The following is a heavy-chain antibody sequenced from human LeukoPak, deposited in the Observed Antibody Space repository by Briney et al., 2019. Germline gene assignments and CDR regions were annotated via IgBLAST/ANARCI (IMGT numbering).Heavy chain of an antibody. CDR3: ARPTTSGLYSH. CDR2: ISGSSRTT. D-gene: IGHD6-19*01. J-gene: IGHJ3*01. CDR1: GFTFSDFD. Sequence: PGGCLSLSCAASGFTFSDFDLNWVRPAPGKGLEWVSYISGSSRTTYYTDSVKGRFTISRDNAKNSLYLQMNSLRAEDTAVYYCARPTTSGLYSHWGQGTMVTVSS. V-gene: IGHV3-48*01.